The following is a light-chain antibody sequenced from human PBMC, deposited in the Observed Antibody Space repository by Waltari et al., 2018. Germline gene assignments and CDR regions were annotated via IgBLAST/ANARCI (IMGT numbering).Light chain of an antibody. CDR1: QDITNE. J-gene: IGKJ1*01. V-gene: IGKV1-17*01. Sequence: PSSLSASVGDRVTITCRASQDITNELVWFQQRPGKAPKRLIYAASSLQSGVPSRFSGSGFGTEFTLTISSLQPEDFATYYCLQHNNYPRTFGQGTKVEIK. CDR3: LQHNNYPRT. CDR2: AAS.